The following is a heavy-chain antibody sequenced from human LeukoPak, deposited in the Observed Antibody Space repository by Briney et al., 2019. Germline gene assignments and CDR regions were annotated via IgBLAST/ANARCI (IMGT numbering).Heavy chain of an antibody. J-gene: IGHJ2*01. CDR3: ASKRSMSWYFDL. CDR2: IYHSGST. CDR1: GYSISSGYY. D-gene: IGHD6-25*01. Sequence: SETLSLTCTVSGYSISSGYYWGWIRQPPGKGLEWIGSIYHSGSTYYNPSLKSRVTISVDTSKNQFSLKLSSVTAADTAVYYCASKRSMSWYFDLWGRGTLVTVSS. V-gene: IGHV4-38-2*02.